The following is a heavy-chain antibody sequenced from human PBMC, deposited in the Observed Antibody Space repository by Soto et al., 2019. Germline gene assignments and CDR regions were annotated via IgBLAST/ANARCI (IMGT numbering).Heavy chain of an antibody. J-gene: IGHJ5*01. V-gene: IGHV1-18*01. CDR3: AREGSYGWYDC. CDR1: GYTFSSHG. D-gene: IGHD2-15*01. Sequence: QVQLVQSGAEVRKPGASVKVSCKASGYTFSSHGIIWVRQAPGQGLEWMGWISGYNGNAKYAQRFQGRVTMTTDTTKSIVHMDVRSLGSEASAVYYCAREGSYGWYDCWGQGTLVTVS. CDR2: ISGYNGNA.